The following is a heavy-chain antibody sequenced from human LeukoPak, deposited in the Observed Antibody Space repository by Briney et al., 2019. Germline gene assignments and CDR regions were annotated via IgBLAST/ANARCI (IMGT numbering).Heavy chain of an antibody. J-gene: IGHJ4*02. Sequence: TLSLTCAVSGGPISSGGYSWTWIRQPPGKGLEWIGYIYHSGSTYYNPSLKSRVTISVDRSKNQFSLKLSSVTAADTAVYYCARSRYLYTDYWGQGTLVTVSS. CDR2: IYHSGST. D-gene: IGHD2-2*02. V-gene: IGHV4-30-2*01. CDR1: GGPISSGGYS. CDR3: ARSRYLYTDY.